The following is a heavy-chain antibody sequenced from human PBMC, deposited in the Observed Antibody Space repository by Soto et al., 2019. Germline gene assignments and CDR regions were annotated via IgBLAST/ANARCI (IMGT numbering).Heavy chain of an antibody. CDR3: VKEIAAAQ. V-gene: IGHV3-7*01. D-gene: IGHD6-25*01. CDR2: INKDGSQK. J-gene: IGHJ4*02. CDR1: GFTFSNYW. Sequence: EVQLVESGGALVQPGGSLRLTCATSGFTFSNYWMTWVRQAPGKRLEWVANINKDGSQKSFVDSVKGRFTISRDNAKSSLYLQMNSLRAEDTAIYYCVKEIAAAQWGQGTLVTVSS.